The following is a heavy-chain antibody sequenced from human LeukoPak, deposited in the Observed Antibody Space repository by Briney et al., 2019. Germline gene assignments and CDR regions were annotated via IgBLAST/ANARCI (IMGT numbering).Heavy chain of an antibody. CDR2: IYYSGST. J-gene: IGHJ5*02. Sequence: SETLSLTCTVSGGSISSSSYYWGWIRQPPGKGLEWIGTIYYSGSTYYNPSLQSRVTISVDTSKNQFSLKLRSVTAADTAVYYCARAGDIVGATYWFDPWGQGTLVTVSS. CDR3: ARAGDIVGATYWFDP. D-gene: IGHD1-26*01. V-gene: IGHV4-39*01. CDR1: GGSISSSSYY.